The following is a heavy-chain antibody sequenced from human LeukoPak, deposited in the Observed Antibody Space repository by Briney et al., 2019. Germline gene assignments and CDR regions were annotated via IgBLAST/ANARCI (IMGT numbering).Heavy chain of an antibody. CDR3: ARAPGYCSGGSCGPYYYGMDV. D-gene: IGHD2-15*01. Sequence: ASVKVSCKASGYTFTSYGISWVRQAPGQGLEWMGWISAYNGSTSYAQKFQGRVTMTRDTSTGTVYMELSSLRSEDTAVYYCARAPGYCSGGSCGPYYYGMDVWGQGTTVTVSS. CDR1: GYTFTSYG. J-gene: IGHJ6*02. CDR2: ISAYNGST. V-gene: IGHV1-18*01.